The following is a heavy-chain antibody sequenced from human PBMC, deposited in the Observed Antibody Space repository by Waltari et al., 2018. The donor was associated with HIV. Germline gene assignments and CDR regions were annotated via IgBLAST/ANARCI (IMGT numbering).Heavy chain of an antibody. V-gene: IGHV4-34*02. CDR1: GGSLSGYN. Sequence: QVQLQQGGASLLKPLETLSTTCAVVGGSLSGYNLTWIRQAPGKGLEWIGEVNEGGTSNYNPSLKSRVTISVDTSKRQFFLHLRSVRAADTAIYYCARGFDGFNFLYYYSGMDVWGLGTTVTVSS. J-gene: IGHJ6*02. CDR2: VNEGGTS. D-gene: IGHD1-1*01. CDR3: ARGFDGFNFLYYYSGMDV.